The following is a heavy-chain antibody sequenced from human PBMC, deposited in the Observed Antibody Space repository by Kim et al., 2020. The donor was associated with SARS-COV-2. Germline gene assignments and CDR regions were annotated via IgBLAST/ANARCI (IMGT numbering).Heavy chain of an antibody. D-gene: IGHD4-17*01. CDR3: ARGRPYGDYKSGVDV. J-gene: IGHJ6*02. Sequence: PSLKSRVTMSVDTSKNQFSLELSSVTAADTAVYYCARGRPYGDYKSGVDVWGQGTTVTVSS. V-gene: IGHV4-4*07.